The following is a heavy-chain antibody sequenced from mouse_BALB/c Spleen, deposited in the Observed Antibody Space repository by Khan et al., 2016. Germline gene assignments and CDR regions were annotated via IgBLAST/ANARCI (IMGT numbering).Heavy chain of an antibody. CDR3: AIQGDYDGRGAMDY. Sequence: EVQLQESGPGLVKPSQSLSLTCTVTGYSITSDYAWNWIRQFPGNKLEWMGYISYSGSTSYNPSLKSRISITRDTSKNQFFLQLNSVTTEDTATYYCAIQGDYDGRGAMDYWGQGTSVTVSS. V-gene: IGHV3-2*02. J-gene: IGHJ4*01. CDR1: GYSITSDYA. D-gene: IGHD2-4*01. CDR2: ISYSGST.